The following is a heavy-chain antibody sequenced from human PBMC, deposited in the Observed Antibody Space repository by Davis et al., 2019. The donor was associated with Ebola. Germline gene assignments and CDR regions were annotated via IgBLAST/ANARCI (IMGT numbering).Heavy chain of an antibody. CDR3: ARGALIAAAGTGKDFDY. J-gene: IGHJ4*02. D-gene: IGHD6-13*01. CDR1: GGSVGSDY. V-gene: IGHV4-59*02. CDR2: IYYSGST. Sequence: MPSETLSLTCSVSGGSVGSDYWSWIRQSPGKGLEWTGYIYYSGSTYYNPSLKSRVTISVATSKNQFSLKLSSVTTADTAVYYCARGALIAAAGTGKDFDYWGQGTLVTVSS.